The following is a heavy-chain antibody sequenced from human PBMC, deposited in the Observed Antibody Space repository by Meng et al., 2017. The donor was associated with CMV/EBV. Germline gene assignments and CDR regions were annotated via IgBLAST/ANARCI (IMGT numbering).Heavy chain of an antibody. D-gene: IGHD1-7*01. V-gene: IGHV4-39*07. J-gene: IGHJ4*02. CDR1: GGSISSSSYY. CDR3: ARDPALTGTTGY. Sequence: QLQLQESGPGLWKPSETLPPTCTVSGGSISSSSYYWGWIRQPPGKGLEWIGSIYYSGSTYYNPSLKSRVTISVDTSKNQFSLKLSSVTAADTAVYYCARDPALTGTTGYWGQGTLVTVSS. CDR2: IYYSGST.